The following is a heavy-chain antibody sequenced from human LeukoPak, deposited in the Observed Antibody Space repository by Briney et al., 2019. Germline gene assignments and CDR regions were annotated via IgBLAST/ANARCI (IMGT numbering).Heavy chain of an antibody. V-gene: IGHV3-7*02. CDR2: INHDGSEK. D-gene: IGHD3-10*01. J-gene: IGHJ5*02. Sequence: GGSLRLSCAASGFTFRSYWMTWVRQAPGKGLEWVANINHDGSEKNYVESVKGRFTISRDNAKNSLYLQMNSLRAEDTAVYYCAKYYASGSSAWFDPWGQGTLVTASS. CDR3: AKYYASGSSAWFDP. CDR1: GFTFRSYW.